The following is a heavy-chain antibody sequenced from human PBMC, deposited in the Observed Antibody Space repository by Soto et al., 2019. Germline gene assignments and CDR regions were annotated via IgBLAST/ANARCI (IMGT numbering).Heavy chain of an antibody. D-gene: IGHD4-17*01. CDR2: IYHSGST. Sequence: PSETLSLTCAVSGGSISSGGYSWSWIRQPPGKGLEWIGYIYHSGSTYYNPSLKSRVTISVDRSKNQFSLKLSSVTAADTAVYYCARASTTVTTLDYWGQGTMVTVSS. CDR1: GGSISSGGYS. CDR3: ARASTTVTTLDY. V-gene: IGHV4-30-2*01. J-gene: IGHJ4*02.